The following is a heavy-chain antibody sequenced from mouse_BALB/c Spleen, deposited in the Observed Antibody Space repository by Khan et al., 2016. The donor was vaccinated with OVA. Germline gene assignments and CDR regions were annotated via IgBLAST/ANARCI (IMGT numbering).Heavy chain of an antibody. Sequence: VQLQQSGPELVKPGASVRISCKASGYTFTIYYIHWVKQRPGQGLEWIGWIYPGNVNTGYNEKFKGKATLTADKSSSPAYMQLSSLTSEDSAVYFCARWGGNYPSYAMDYWGQGTSVTVSS. CDR1: GYTFTIYY. CDR2: IYPGNVNT. V-gene: IGHV1S56*01. CDR3: ARWGGNYPSYAMDY. D-gene: IGHD2-1*01. J-gene: IGHJ4*01.